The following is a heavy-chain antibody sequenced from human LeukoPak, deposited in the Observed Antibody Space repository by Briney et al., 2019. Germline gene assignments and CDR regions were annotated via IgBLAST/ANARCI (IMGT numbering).Heavy chain of an antibody. J-gene: IGHJ4*02. CDR2: ISYDGRQT. D-gene: IGHD2-8*02. CDR1: GFTFSSYG. V-gene: IGHV3-30*18. CDR3: AKDLVLVGGVDY. Sequence: PGRSLRLSCAASGFTFSSYGMHWVRQAPGKGLEWVAVISYDGRQTYYADSVKGRFTISRDNSKNTLYLQMNSLRAEDTAVYYCAKDLVLVGGVDYWGQGTLVTVSS.